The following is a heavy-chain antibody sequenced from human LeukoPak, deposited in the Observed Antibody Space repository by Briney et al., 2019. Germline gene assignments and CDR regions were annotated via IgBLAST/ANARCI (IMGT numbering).Heavy chain of an antibody. V-gene: IGHV3-11*01. J-gene: IGHJ4*02. CDR3: ARDRGYYYDSSGYYYDN. CDR1: GFTLSDYY. D-gene: IGHD3-22*01. CDR2: ISSSGSTI. Sequence: GGSLRLSCAASGFTLSDYYMSWIRQAPGKGLEWVSYISSSGSTIYYADSLKGRFTISRDNAKNSLYLQMNSLRAEDTAVYYCARDRGYYYDSSGYYYDNWGQGTLVTVSS.